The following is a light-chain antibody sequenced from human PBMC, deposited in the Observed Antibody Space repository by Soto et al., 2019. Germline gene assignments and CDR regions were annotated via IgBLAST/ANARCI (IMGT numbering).Light chain of an antibody. CDR2: KVS. CDR3: MQATQYRPYT. Sequence: DIVLTQTPLSSPVTLGQPASISCRSSQSLVHSDGNTYLSWFHQRPGQPPRLLIDKVSNRFSGDAERFSGSGAGTDYTLKISSVEAEHVGIYFCMQATQYRPYTFGQGTKLEIK. J-gene: IGKJ2*01. V-gene: IGKV2-24*01. CDR1: QSLVHSDGNTY.